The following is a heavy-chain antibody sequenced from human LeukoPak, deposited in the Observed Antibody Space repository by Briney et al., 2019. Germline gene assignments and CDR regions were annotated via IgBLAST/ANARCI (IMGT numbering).Heavy chain of an antibody. D-gene: IGHD2-15*01. V-gene: IGHV4-30-4*01. Sequence: SQTLSLTCTVSGGSISSGDYYWSWIRQPPGKGLEWIGYIYYSGSTYYNPSLKSRVTISVDTSKNQFSLKLSSVTAADTAVYYCARVVGCSGGSCLALFDPWGQGTLVTVSS. J-gene: IGHJ5*02. CDR1: GGSISSGDYY. CDR3: ARVVGCSGGSCLALFDP. CDR2: IYYSGST.